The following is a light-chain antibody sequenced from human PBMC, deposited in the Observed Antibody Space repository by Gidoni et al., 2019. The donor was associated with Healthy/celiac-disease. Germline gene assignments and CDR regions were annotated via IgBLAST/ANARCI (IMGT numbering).Light chain of an antibody. V-gene: IGLV6-57*02. CDR2: EDD. Sequence: GSIASNYVQWYQQRPGSAPTTVIYEDDQRPSGVPDRFSGSIDSSSNSASLTISGLKTEDEADYYCQSYDSSNHEVFGGGTKLTVL. CDR1: GSIASNY. J-gene: IGLJ3*02. CDR3: QSYDSSNHEV.